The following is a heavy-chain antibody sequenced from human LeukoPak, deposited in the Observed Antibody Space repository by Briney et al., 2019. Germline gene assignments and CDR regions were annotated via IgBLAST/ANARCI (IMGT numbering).Heavy chain of an antibody. CDR2: ISAYNGNT. V-gene: IGHV1-18*01. J-gene: IGHJ5*02. CDR1: GYTFTSYG. Sequence: ASVKVSCKASGYTFTSYGISWVRQAPGQGLEWMGWISAYNGNTNYAQKLQGRVTMTTDTSTSTAYMELRSLRSDDTAVYYCAREMGLDYDFWSGYFKSRGINWFDPWGQGTLVTVFS. CDR3: AREMGLDYDFWSGYFKSRGINWFDP. D-gene: IGHD3-3*01.